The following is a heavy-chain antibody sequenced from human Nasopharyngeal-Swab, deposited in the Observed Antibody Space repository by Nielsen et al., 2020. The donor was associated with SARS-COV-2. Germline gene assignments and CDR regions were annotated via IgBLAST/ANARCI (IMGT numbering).Heavy chain of an antibody. CDR3: VKEPVSSGYYYYYYYMDV. CDR1: GFTFSSYA. J-gene: IGHJ6*03. D-gene: IGHD6-19*01. V-gene: IGHV3-64D*06. CDR2: ISSNGGSK. Sequence: GESLKISCSASGFTFSSYAMHWVRQAPGKGLEYVSAISSNGGSKYYADSVKGRFTISRDNSKNTLYLQMSSLRAEDTAVYYCVKEPVSSGYYYYYYYMDVWGKGTTVTVSS.